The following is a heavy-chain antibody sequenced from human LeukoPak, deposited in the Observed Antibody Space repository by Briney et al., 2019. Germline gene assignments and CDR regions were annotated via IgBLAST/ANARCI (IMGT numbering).Heavy chain of an antibody. CDR3: ARTPFNIVVVPAAIEVQSNFYMDV. D-gene: IGHD2-2*01. CDR1: GFTLSDYY. J-gene: IGHJ6*03. Sequence: GGSLRLSCAASGFTLSDYYMSWIRQAPGKGLEWVSYISSSGSIIYYADSVKGRFTISRDNAKNPLYLQMNSLRAEDTAVFYCARTPFNIVVVPAAIEVQSNFYMDVWGKGTTVTISS. V-gene: IGHV3-11*01. CDR2: ISSSGSII.